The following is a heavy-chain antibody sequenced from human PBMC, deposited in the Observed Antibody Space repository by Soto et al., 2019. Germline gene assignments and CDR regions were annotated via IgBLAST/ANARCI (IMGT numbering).Heavy chain of an antibody. Sequence: GGSLRLSCAASGFTFSSYGMHWVRQAPGKGLEWVAVTSYDGSNKYYADSVKGRFTISRDNSKNTLYLEMNSLRAEDTAVYYCAKDRGHCSGGSCYYFDYWGHGTLVAVSS. CDR1: GFTFSSYG. J-gene: IGHJ4*01. CDR3: AKDRGHCSGGSCYYFDY. CDR2: TSYDGSNK. D-gene: IGHD2-15*01. V-gene: IGHV3-30*18.